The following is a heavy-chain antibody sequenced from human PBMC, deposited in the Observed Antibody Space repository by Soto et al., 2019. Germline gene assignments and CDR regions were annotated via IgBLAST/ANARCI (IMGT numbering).Heavy chain of an antibody. J-gene: IGHJ4*02. Sequence: PSETLSLTCTVSGGSISSSSYYWGWIRQPPGKGLEWIGSIYHSGITSYNPSLKSRVTMAVDTSKNQFSLKLTSVTATDTAVYFCVRDQSSSSYLVSAYWGQGALVTVSS. V-gene: IGHV4-39*07. CDR2: IYHSGIT. CDR1: GGSISSSSYY. D-gene: IGHD3-22*01. CDR3: VRDQSSSSYLVSAY.